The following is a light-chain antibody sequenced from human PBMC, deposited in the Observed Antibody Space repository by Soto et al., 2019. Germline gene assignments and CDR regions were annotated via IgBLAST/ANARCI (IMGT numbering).Light chain of an antibody. Sequence: QSALTEPPSASGSPGQSVTISCTGTSSDVGGYNYVSWYQLQPGKAPILMNNEVSKRPSVVPDRSSGSKSGNTAAMTVAGFEAEDDYYYYCSSYAGSNNGVFGGGTKLTVL. CDR1: SSDVGGYNY. CDR2: EVS. J-gene: IGLJ3*02. V-gene: IGLV2-8*01. CDR3: SSYAGSNNGV.